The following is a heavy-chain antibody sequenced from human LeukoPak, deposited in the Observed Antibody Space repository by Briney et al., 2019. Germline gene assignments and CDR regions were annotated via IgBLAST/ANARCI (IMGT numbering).Heavy chain of an antibody. Sequence: ASVKVSCKTSGYTFTGYYIHWVRQAPGQGLEWMGWINPNSGGTTYAQKFQGRVTMTRDPSINTAYMELSRLRSDDTAVYYCAPTNSWSYYFDYWGQGTLVTVS. CDR1: GYTFTGYY. D-gene: IGHD6-13*01. CDR3: APTNSWSYYFDY. CDR2: INPNSGGT. V-gene: IGHV1-2*02. J-gene: IGHJ4*02.